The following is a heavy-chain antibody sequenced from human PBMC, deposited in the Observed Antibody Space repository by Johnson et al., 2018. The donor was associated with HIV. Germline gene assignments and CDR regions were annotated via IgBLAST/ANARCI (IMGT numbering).Heavy chain of an antibody. CDR3: GRDVVAGGATTGGQFDS. Sequence: VQLVESGGGVVRPGGSLRLSCAASGFSFDDYGLSWVRQAPGKGLEWVSGISWNSGFIGYADSVKGRFTISRDNAKHSLYLQMNSLRAEDTAVWYCGRDVVAGGATTGGQFDSWGQGTMVTVSS. V-gene: IGHV3-20*04. CDR2: ISWNSGFI. J-gene: IGHJ3*02. D-gene: IGHD5-12*01. CDR1: GFSFDDYG.